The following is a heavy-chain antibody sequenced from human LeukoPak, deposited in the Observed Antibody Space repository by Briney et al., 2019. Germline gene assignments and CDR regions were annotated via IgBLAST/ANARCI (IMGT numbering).Heavy chain of an antibody. D-gene: IGHD3-9*01. CDR2: IYYSGST. CDR3: ARAGDYDILTGYPVFDY. J-gene: IGHJ4*02. CDR1: GGSISSYY. Sequence: SETLSLTCTVSGGSISSYYWSWIRQPPGKGLEWIGYIYYSGSTNYNPSLKSRVTISVDTSKNQFSLKLSSVTAADTAVYYCARAGDYDILTGYPVFDYWGQGTLVTVSS. V-gene: IGHV4-59*01.